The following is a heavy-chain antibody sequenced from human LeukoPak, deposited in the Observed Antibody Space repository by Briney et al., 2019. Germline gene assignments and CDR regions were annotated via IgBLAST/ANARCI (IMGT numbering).Heavy chain of an antibody. CDR3: ARGGWNYVFNY. CDR2: ISSSGSTI. CDR1: GFTFNTYE. D-gene: IGHD1-7*01. V-gene: IGHV3-48*03. Sequence: GGPLRLSCAASGFTFNTYEMNWVRQAPGKALEWVSYISSSGSTIYYADYVKGLFTISRDNAKNSLYLQMNSLRAEDTAVYYCARGGWNYVFNYWGQGTLVTVSS. J-gene: IGHJ4*02.